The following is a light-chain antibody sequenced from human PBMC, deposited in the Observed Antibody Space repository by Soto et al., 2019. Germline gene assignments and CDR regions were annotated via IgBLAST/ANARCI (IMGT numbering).Light chain of an antibody. J-gene: IGKJ5*01. CDR2: GAS. CDR1: ESIRSNS. V-gene: IGKV3-20*01. Sequence: ETVLTQSPGTLSLSPGETATLSCRASESIRSNSLAWYQQKPGQPPRLLIYGASNRATDIPDRFSGSGSGTGFTLTITRLESEDFAVYDCQQYENSPITFGQGTRLDIK. CDR3: QQYENSPIT.